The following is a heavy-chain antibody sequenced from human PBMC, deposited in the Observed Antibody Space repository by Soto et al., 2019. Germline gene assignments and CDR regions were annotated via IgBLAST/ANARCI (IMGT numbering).Heavy chain of an antibody. CDR2: IWDYGIKK. Sequence: QVQLVESGGGVVQPGRSLRLSCAASGSTFSHYGMHWVRQAPGKGREWVAVIWDYGIKKFYPDSVRGRLTTSRDNSENTLFLQMNSLTAEDTAIYYCVRGGNVAGAFDIWGQGTMVTVSS. CDR1: GSTFSHYG. D-gene: IGHD3-16*01. J-gene: IGHJ3*02. V-gene: IGHV3-33*01. CDR3: VRGGNVAGAFDI.